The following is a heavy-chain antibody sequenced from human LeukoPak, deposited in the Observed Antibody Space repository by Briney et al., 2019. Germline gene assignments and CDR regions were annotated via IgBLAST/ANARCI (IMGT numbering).Heavy chain of an antibody. CDR2: IGVGGGNT. J-gene: IGHJ3*01. Sequence: GTSVKVSCKASGFTFTSSAMQWVRQARGQRLEWIGWIGVGGGNTNYAQRFQDRVTITRDMSTSTAYMELSSLRSEDTAVYYCAAEIYGGNTDCCTFDFWGPGTPVTVSS. D-gene: IGHD4-23*01. CDR3: AAEIYGGNTDCCTFDF. V-gene: IGHV1-58*02. CDR1: GFTFTSSA.